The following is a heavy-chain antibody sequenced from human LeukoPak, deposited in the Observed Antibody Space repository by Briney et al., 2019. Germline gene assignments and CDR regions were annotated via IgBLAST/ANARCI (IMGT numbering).Heavy chain of an antibody. CDR1: GGSIRSNNYY. D-gene: IGHD3-22*01. CDR2: IYYSGST. V-gene: IGHV4-39*01. Sequence: SETLSLTCTVSGGSIRSNNYYWGWVRQPPGKGLEWIGTIYYSGSTSYNPSLKSRVTISVDMSKNQFSLKLSSVTAADTAVYYPYYYDTSTYWYFDLWGRGTLVTVSS. CDR3: YYYDTSTYWYFDL. J-gene: IGHJ2*01.